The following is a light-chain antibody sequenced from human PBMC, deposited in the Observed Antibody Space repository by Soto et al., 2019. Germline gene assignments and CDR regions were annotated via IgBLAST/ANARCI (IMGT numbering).Light chain of an antibody. V-gene: IGKV1-39*01. Sequence: DIQMTQSPSSLSASVGDRVTITCRANQTITRYLNWYQQKPGTAPKLLIYAASSLQEGVPSRFRGRGSGTDFTLTISNLQPEDFAAYSCQQSFSLPVTFGQGTKLEIK. CDR2: AAS. CDR1: QTITRY. CDR3: QQSFSLPVT. J-gene: IGKJ2*01.